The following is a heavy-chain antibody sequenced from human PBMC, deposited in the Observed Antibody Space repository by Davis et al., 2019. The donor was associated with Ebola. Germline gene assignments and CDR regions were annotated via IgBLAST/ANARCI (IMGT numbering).Heavy chain of an antibody. D-gene: IGHD3-16*01. CDR3: VRFGLGAY. J-gene: IGHJ4*02. V-gene: IGHV4-59*11. CDR1: GSVMYSHY. CDR2: IYHGGRT. Sequence: PSETLSLTCTVSGSVMYSHYWSWVRRPPGKGLEWVGIIYHGGRTHYNPSLKSRVSISADMSKNQFSLELRSVTAADTAVYYCVRFGLGAYWGQGTLVTVSS.